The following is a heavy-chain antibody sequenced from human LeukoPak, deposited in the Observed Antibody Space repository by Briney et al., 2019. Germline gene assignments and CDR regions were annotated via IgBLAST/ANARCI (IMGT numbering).Heavy chain of an antibody. CDR1: GFTFDDYA. J-gene: IGHJ3*02. CDR2: ISWNSGSI. D-gene: IGHD1-26*01. CDR3: ASDLWELLLSGTGDAFDI. Sequence: PGRSLRLSCAASGFTFDDYAMHWVRQAPGKGREWVSGISWNSGSIGYADSVKGRFTISRDNAKNYLFLQMNSLRAEDTAVYYCASDLWELLLSGTGDAFDIWGQGTMVTVSS. V-gene: IGHV3-9*01.